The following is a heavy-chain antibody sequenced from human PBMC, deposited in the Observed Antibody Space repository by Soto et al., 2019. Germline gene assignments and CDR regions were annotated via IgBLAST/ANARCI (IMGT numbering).Heavy chain of an antibody. J-gene: IGHJ6*02. Sequence: SETLSLTCAVYGGSFSGYYWSWIRQTPGKGLEWIGEINDSGVTNYNPSLESRLILSVDTSKNQFSLKLTSVTAADRGVYFCARGKLQRHPIYFYYGMDVWGQGTTVTVSS. CDR3: ARGKLQRHPIYFYYGMDV. D-gene: IGHD1-26*01. CDR1: GGSFSGYY. CDR2: INDSGVT. V-gene: IGHV4-34*01.